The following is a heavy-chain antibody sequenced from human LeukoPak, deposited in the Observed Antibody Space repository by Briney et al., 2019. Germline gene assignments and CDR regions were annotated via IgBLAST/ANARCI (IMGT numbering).Heavy chain of an antibody. CDR3: ARENLGDCTNGVSHPTDY. D-gene: IGHD2-8*01. Sequence: SVKVSCKASGGTFSSYAISWVRQAPGQGLEWMGRIITIFGTANYAQKFQGRVTITTDESTSTAYMELSSLRSEDTAVYYCARENLGDCTNGVSHPTDYWGQGTLVTVSS. CDR2: IITIFGTA. V-gene: IGHV1-69*05. CDR1: GGTFSSYA. J-gene: IGHJ4*02.